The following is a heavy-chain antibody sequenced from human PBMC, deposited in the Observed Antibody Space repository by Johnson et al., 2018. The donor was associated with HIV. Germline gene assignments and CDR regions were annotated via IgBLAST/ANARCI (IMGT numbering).Heavy chain of an antibody. D-gene: IGHD1-7*01. CDR3: ARGDRKFSWNYLAFDI. CDR2: ISYDGSNK. J-gene: IGHJ3*02. CDR1: GFTFSSYA. V-gene: IGHV3-30*04. Sequence: VQLVESGGGVVQPGRSLRFFCAASGFTFSSYAMHWVRQAPGKGLEWVAVISYDGSNKYYADSVKGRFTISRDNSKNTLYLQMNSLRGEDTAVYYCARGDRKFSWNYLAFDIWGQGTMVTVSS.